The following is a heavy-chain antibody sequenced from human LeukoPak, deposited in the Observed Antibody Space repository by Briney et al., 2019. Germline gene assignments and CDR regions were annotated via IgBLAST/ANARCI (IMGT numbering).Heavy chain of an antibody. V-gene: IGHV3-53*01. CDR1: GFTVKSNY. CDR2: IYSGGST. D-gene: IGHD1-26*01. Sequence: PGGSLRLSCAASGFTVKSNYMGWVRQAPGKGLEWVSVIYSGGSTYYADSMKGRFTTSRDNSKNTLYLQMNSLRAEDTAVYYCARGTYPSGYFDYWGQGTLVTVSS. CDR3: ARGTYPSGYFDY. J-gene: IGHJ4*02.